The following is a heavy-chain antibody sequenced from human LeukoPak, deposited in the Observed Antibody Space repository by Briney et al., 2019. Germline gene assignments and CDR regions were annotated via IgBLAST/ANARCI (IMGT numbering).Heavy chain of an antibody. V-gene: IGHV3-21*01. D-gene: IGHD6-19*01. CDR1: GFTFDDYT. CDR2: ISSSSNYI. Sequence: PGGSLRLSCAASGFTFDDYTMNWVRQAPGKGLEWVSSISSSSNYIYYADSVKGRFTISRDNAKNSLYLQMNSLRAEDTAVYYCARDPSSGWYLKGWFDPWGQGTLVTVSS. CDR3: ARDPSSGWYLKGWFDP. J-gene: IGHJ5*02.